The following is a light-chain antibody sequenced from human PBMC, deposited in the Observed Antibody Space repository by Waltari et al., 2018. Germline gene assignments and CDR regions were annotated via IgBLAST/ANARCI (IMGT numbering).Light chain of an antibody. CDR3: QQYNNWLRRT. Sequence: EIVMTQSPATLSVSHGERATLSCRASQSVSSNLAWYQQKPGQAPRLLIYGASTRATGIPARFSGSGSGTEFTLTISSLQSEDFAVYYCQQYNNWLRRTFGQGTKVEIK. J-gene: IGKJ1*01. CDR2: GAS. CDR1: QSVSSN. V-gene: IGKV3D-15*01.